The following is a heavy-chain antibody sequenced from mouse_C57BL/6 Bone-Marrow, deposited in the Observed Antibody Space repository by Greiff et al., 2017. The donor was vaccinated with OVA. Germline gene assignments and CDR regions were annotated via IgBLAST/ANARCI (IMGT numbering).Heavy chain of an antibody. Sequence: QVQLQQPGAELVKPWASVKMSCKASGYTFTSYWITWVKQRPGQGLEWIGDIYPGSGSTNYNEKFKSKATLTVDTSSSTAYMQLSSLTSEDSAVYYCARRYYGSSHWYFDVWGTGTTVTVSS. CDR3: ARRYYGSSHWYFDV. CDR1: GYTFTSYW. CDR2: IYPGSGST. J-gene: IGHJ1*03. D-gene: IGHD1-1*01. V-gene: IGHV1-55*01.